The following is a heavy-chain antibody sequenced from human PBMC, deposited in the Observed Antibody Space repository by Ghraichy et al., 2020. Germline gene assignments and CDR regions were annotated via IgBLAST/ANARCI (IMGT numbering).Heavy chain of an antibody. J-gene: IGHJ3*02. V-gene: IGHV4-34*01. CDR2: IHHSGGT. CDR1: GGSFSASY. D-gene: IGHD2-21*01. CDR3: AKSCAGDCQGAFEI. Sequence: SETLSLTCAVSGGSFSASYWSWIRQPPGKGLEWIGEIHHSGGTYYNPSLQSRVTISGDTSKNQFSLKLSPVTAADTAVYYCAKSCAGDCQGAFEIWGQGTLVTVSS.